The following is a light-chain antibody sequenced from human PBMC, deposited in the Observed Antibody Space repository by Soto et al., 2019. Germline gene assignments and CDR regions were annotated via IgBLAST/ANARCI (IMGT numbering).Light chain of an antibody. CDR1: QGVSSSY. V-gene: IGKV3D-20*02. Sequence: EIVLTQSPGTLSLSPGERAILSCRASQGVSSSYLAWYRQKPGQAPSLLIYGASSRATGIPDRFSGSGSGTDFTLTISRLEPEDFAVYYCQQRSNWPLTFGGGTKVGIK. CDR3: QQRSNWPLT. J-gene: IGKJ4*01. CDR2: GAS.